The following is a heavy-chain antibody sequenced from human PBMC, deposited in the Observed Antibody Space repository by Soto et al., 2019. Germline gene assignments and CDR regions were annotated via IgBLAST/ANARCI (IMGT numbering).Heavy chain of an antibody. D-gene: IGHD3-10*01. CDR2: IWYDGSNK. J-gene: IGHJ5*02. CDR1: GFTFSSYG. Sequence: GGSLRLSCAASGFTFSSYGMHWVRQAPGKGLEWVAVIWYDGSNKYYADSVKGRFTIPRDNSKNTLYLQMNSLRAEDTAVYYCARGRFGELFGFDPWGQGTLVTVSS. V-gene: IGHV3-33*01. CDR3: ARGRFGELFGFDP.